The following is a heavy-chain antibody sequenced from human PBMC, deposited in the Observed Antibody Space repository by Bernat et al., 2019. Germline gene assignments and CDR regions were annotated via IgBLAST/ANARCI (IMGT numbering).Heavy chain of an antibody. J-gene: IGHJ4*02. CDR2: ISYDGSNK. D-gene: IGHD6-13*01. V-gene: IGHV3-30-3*01. CDR3: ASFYSTLSMGDY. CDR1: GFTFSSYA. Sequence: QVQLVESGGGVVQPGRSLRLSCAASGFTFSSYAMHWVRQAPGKGLEWVAVISYDGSNKYYADSVKGRFTISRDNSKNTLYLQMNSLRAEDTAVYYCASFYSTLSMGDYWGQGTLVTVSS.